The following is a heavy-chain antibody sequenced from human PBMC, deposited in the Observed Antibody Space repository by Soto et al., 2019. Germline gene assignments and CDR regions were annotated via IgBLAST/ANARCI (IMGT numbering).Heavy chain of an antibody. CDR2: IIPIFGTA. CDR1: GGTFSSYA. D-gene: IGHD6-6*01. Sequence: SVKVSCKASGGTFSSYAISWVRQAPGQGLEWMGGIIPIFGTANYAQKFQGRVKITADKSTSTAYMELSSLRSEDAAVYYCATEYRSSKGWLDPWGPGTLVTVAS. J-gene: IGHJ5*02. CDR3: ATEYRSSKGWLDP. V-gene: IGHV1-69*06.